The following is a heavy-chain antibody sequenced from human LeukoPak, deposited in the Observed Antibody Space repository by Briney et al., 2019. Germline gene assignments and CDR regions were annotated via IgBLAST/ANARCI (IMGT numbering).Heavy chain of an antibody. D-gene: IGHD5-12*01. J-gene: IGHJ3*02. Sequence: ASVKVSCKASRGTFSSYAISWVRQAPGQGGEWMGRIIPILGIANCAQKFQGRVTITADKSTSTAYMELSSLRSEDTAVYYCASMMATGNIYPGVHDAFDIWGQGTMVTVSS. CDR3: ASMMATGNIYPGVHDAFDI. V-gene: IGHV1-69*04. CDR1: RGTFSSYA. CDR2: IIPILGIA.